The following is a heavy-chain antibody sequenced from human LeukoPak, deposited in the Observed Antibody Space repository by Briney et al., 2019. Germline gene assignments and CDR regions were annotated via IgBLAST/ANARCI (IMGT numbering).Heavy chain of an antibody. CDR3: ARETMDTIKYYYYYYMDV. Sequence: GASVKVSCKASGYTFTGYYMHWVRQAPGQGLEWMGWINPNSGGTNYVQKFQGRVTMTRDTSISTAYMVLSRLRSDDTAVYYCARETMDTIKYYYYYYMDVWGKGTTVTISS. J-gene: IGHJ6*03. D-gene: IGHD1-1*01. V-gene: IGHV1-2*02. CDR1: GYTFTGYY. CDR2: INPNSGGT.